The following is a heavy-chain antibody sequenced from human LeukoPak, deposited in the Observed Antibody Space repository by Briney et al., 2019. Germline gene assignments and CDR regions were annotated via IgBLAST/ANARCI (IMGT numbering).Heavy chain of an antibody. J-gene: IGHJ6*02. CDR1: GLTFSDYY. Sequence: GGSLRLSCAASGLTFSDYYMSWIRQAPGKGLEWVSYISSSGSTIYYADSVKGRFTISRDNAKNSLYLQMNSLRAEDTAVYYCARDNPNYYYGMDVWGQGTTVTVSS. V-gene: IGHV3-11*01. D-gene: IGHD1-14*01. CDR2: ISSSGSTI. CDR3: ARDNPNYYYGMDV.